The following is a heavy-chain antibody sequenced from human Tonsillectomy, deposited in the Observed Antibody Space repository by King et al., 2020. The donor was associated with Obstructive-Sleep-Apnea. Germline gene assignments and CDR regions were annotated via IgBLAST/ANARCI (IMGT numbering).Heavy chain of an antibody. J-gene: IGHJ5*02. Sequence: QLVQSGAEVKKPGSSVKVSCKASGGTFSSYAISWVRQAPGQGLEWMGGIIPIFGTANYAQKFQGRVTITADESTSTTYMERSSLRSEDTAVYYCARAGSFTTAWFDPWGQGTLVTVSS. CDR1: GGTFSSYA. D-gene: IGHD2/OR15-2a*01. V-gene: IGHV1-69*12. CDR2: IIPIFGTA. CDR3: ARAGSFTTAWFDP.